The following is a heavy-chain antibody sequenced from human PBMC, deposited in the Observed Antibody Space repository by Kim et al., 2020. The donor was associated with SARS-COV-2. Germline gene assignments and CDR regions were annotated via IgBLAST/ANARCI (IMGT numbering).Heavy chain of an antibody. V-gene: IGHV3-11*06. CDR1: GFTFSDYY. Sequence: GGSLRLSCAASGFTFSDYYMSWIRQAPGKGLEWVSYISSSSSYTNYADSVKGRFTISRDNAKNSLYLQMNSLRAEDTAVYYCARDPTGDGSGFDPWGQGTLVTVSS. CDR3: ARDPTGDGSGFDP. D-gene: IGHD3-10*01. CDR2: ISSSSSYT. J-gene: IGHJ5*02.